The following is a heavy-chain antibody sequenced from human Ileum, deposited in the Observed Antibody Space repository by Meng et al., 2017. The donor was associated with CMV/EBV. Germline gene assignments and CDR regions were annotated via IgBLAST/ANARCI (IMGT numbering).Heavy chain of an antibody. CDR3: AKDRYFEPAHFDY. CDR1: GLTFNSYS. D-gene: IGHD3-9*01. Sequence: GESLKISCVASGLTFNSYSMGWVRQAPGKGLEWVAAISGSGENSYYAESVKGRATISRDHSKNTMLLELNGLRAENTAVYYCAKDRYFEPAHFDYWGQGTLVTVSS. CDR2: ISGSGENS. J-gene: IGHJ4*02. V-gene: IGHV3-23*01.